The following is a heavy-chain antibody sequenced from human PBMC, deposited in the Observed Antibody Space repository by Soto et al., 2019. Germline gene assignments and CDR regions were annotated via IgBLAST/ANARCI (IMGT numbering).Heavy chain of an antibody. CDR1: AYTFTSYG. CDR3: ARDGRNDFWSGLNWFDP. V-gene: IGHV1-18*01. CDR2: ISAYNGNT. D-gene: IGHD3-3*01. Sequence: ASVKVSWKACAYTFTSYGISWLLQTPGQVLEWMGCISAYNGNTNYSQKLQVRVTMTTDTSTSTAYMELRSLRSDDTAVYYCARDGRNDFWSGLNWFDPWGQGTLVTVSS. J-gene: IGHJ5*02.